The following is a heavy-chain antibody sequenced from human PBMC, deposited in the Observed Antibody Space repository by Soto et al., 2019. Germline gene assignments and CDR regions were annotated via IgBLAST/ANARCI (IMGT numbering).Heavy chain of an antibody. CDR3: ARGVRRPLAAADHSGPAFYYYGMDV. Sequence: TSETLSLTCTVSGGSISSYYWSWIRQPAGKGLEWIGRIYTSGSTNYNPSLKSRVTMSVDTSKNQFSLKLSSVTAADTAVYYCARGVRRPLAAADHSGPAFYYYGMDVWGQGTTVTVSS. CDR2: IYTSGST. CDR1: GGSISSYY. V-gene: IGHV4-4*07. D-gene: IGHD6-25*01. J-gene: IGHJ6*02.